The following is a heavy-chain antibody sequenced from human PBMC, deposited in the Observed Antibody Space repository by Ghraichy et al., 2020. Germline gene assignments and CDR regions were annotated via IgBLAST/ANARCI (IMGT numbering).Heavy chain of an antibody. D-gene: IGHD3-3*01. CDR1: GYTFTSYY. CDR2: INPSGGNT. Sequence: ASVKVSCKASGYTFTSYYMHWVRQAPGQGLEWMGRINPSGGNTSYAQKFQGRVTMTRDTSTTTVYMELSSLRSEDTAVYYCARGVVGSGSPSWGMDVWGQGTTVTVS. CDR3: ARGVVGSGSPSWGMDV. V-gene: IGHV1-46*01. J-gene: IGHJ6*02.